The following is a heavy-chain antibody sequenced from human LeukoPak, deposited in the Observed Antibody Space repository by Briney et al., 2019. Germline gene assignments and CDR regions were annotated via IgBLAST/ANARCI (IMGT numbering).Heavy chain of an antibody. D-gene: IGHD2-15*01. CDR1: GYTFTSYD. CDR2: MNPNSGDT. V-gene: IGHV1-8*01. J-gene: IGHJ4*02. CDR3: TRDYQGFVGAVAATLRYFDY. Sequence: GASVKVSCKASGYTFTSYDINWVRQATGQGLEWMGWMNPNSGDTGYAQKFQGRVTMTRNTSISTAYMELSSLRSEDTAVYYCTRDYQGFVGAVAATLRYFDYWGQGTLVPVSS.